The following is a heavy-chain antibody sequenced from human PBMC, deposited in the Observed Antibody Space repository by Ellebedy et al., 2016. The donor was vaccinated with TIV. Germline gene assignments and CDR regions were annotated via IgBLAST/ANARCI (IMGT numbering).Heavy chain of an antibody. Sequence: AASVKVSCKASGYSFTSYYIKWVRQAPGQGLEWMGIINPSGGSTSYAQKFQGRVTMTSDTSASTVYMELSSLRYEDTAVYYCARGGADPWGQGTLVTVSS. CDR2: INPSGGST. CDR1: GYSFTSYY. J-gene: IGHJ5*02. CDR3: ARGGADP. V-gene: IGHV1-46*01.